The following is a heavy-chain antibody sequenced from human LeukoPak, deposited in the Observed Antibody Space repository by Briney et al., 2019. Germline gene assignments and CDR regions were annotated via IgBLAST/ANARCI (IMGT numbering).Heavy chain of an antibody. D-gene: IGHD3-22*01. CDR3: ARYPLNYYDSSGGGDYYGMDV. J-gene: IGHJ6*02. CDR1: GYTFTDYY. CDR2: INPNSGGT. Sequence: ASVKVSCRASGYTFTDYYMHWVRQAPGQGLEWMGWINPNSGGTNYAQKFQGRVTMTRDTSISTAYMELSRLRSDDTAVYYCARYPLNYYDSSGGGDYYGMDVWGQGTTVTVSS. V-gene: IGHV1-2*02.